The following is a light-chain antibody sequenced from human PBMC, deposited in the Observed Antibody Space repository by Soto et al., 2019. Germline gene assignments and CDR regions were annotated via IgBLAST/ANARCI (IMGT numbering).Light chain of an antibody. CDR2: GVS. CDR3: QHFGNSPLWT. Sequence: EIVLTQSPGTVSLSPGERATLSCRASQSVTSSYLAWYQQKPGQAPRLLIYGVSSRATGIPDRFSGSGSGTEFTLTISRLEPEDFAVYFCQHFGNSPLWTFGQGTKVDIK. CDR1: QSVTSSY. V-gene: IGKV3-20*01. J-gene: IGKJ1*01.